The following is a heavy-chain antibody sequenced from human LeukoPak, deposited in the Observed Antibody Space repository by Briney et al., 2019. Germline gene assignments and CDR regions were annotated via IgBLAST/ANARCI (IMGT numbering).Heavy chain of an antibody. Sequence: PSETLSLTCTVSGGSISSGGYYWSWIRQHPGKGLEWIGYIYYSGSTYYNPSLKSRVTISVDTSKNQFSLKPSSVTAADTAVYYCARELIVARYFDYWGQGTLVTVSS. J-gene: IGHJ4*02. CDR2: IYYSGST. CDR3: ARELIVARYFDY. D-gene: IGHD5-12*01. CDR1: GGSISSGGYY. V-gene: IGHV4-31*03.